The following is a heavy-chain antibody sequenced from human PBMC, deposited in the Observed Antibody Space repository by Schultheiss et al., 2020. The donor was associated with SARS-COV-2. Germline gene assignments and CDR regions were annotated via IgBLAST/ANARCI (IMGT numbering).Heavy chain of an antibody. CDR3: ARDDSSTSVGDYYYYGMDV. CDR2: ISAYNGNT. D-gene: IGHD6-6*01. J-gene: IGHJ6*02. CDR1: GYTFTSYG. V-gene: IGHV1-18*01. Sequence: ASVKVSCKASGYTFTSYGISWVRQAPGQGLEWMGWISAYNGNTNYAQQLQGRVTMTTDTSTSTAYMELRSLRSDDTAVYYCARDDSSTSVGDYYYYGMDVWGPGTTVTVSS.